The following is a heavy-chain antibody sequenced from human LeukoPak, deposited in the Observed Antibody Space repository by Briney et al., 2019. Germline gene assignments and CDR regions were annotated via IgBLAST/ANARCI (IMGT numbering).Heavy chain of an antibody. D-gene: IGHD4-17*01. Sequence: PSETLSLTCAVYGGSFSGYYWSWIRQPAGKGLEWIGRIYTSGSTNYNPSLKSRVTMSVDTSKNQFSLKLSSVTAADTAVYYCARDFWSGDYDWFDPWGQGTLVTVSS. CDR3: ARDFWSGDYDWFDP. CDR2: IYTSGST. J-gene: IGHJ5*02. CDR1: GGSFSGYY. V-gene: IGHV4-4*07.